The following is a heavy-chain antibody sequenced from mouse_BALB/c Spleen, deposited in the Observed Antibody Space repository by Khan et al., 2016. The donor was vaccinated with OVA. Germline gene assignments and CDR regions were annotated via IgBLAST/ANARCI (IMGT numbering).Heavy chain of an antibody. CDR2: INPSNGET. J-gene: IGHJ3*01. Sequence: QVQLQQPGAELVKPGTSVKLSCKASGYTFTSYYMYWVKKRPGQGLEWIGGINPSNGETIFNEKFKSKATLTVDKSSSTAYMQLNSLTSEDSAVSYCTRSAYGDPFAYWGQGTLVTVSA. CDR3: TRSAYGDPFAY. D-gene: IGHD2-13*01. CDR1: GYTFTSYY. V-gene: IGHV1S81*02.